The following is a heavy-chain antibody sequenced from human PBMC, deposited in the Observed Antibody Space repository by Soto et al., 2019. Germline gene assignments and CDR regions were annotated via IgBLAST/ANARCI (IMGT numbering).Heavy chain of an antibody. J-gene: IGHJ3*02. D-gene: IGHD2-2*01. CDR3: AREATMPHAFDI. Sequence: GGSLRLSCAASGFTFSNYAMSWVRQAPGKGLEWVAVISYDGSNKYYADSVKGRFTISRDNSKNTLYLQMNSLRAEDTAVYYCAREATMPHAFDIWGQGTMVTVSS. V-gene: IGHV3-30-3*01. CDR1: GFTFSNYA. CDR2: ISYDGSNK.